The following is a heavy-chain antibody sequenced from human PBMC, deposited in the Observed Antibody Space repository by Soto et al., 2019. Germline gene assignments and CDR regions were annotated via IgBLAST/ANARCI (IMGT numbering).Heavy chain of an antibody. CDR1: GFTFSSYA. D-gene: IGHD2-2*01. Sequence: EVQLLESGGGLVQPGGSLRLSCAASGFTFSSYAMSWVRQAPGKGLEWVSAINSRGGSTYYADSVKGRFTISRDSSKNTLYLQMNSLRAEDTAVYYCAKDRSSTRCYAFDYWGQGTLVTVSS. V-gene: IGHV3-23*01. CDR2: INSRGGST. CDR3: AKDRSSTRCYAFDY. J-gene: IGHJ4*02.